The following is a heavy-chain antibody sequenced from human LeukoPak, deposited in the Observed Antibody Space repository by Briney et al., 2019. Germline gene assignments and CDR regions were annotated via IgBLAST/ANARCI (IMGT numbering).Heavy chain of an antibody. Sequence: SETLSLTCAVCGGSFSGYYWSWIRQPPGKGLEWIGEINHSGSTNYNPSLKSRVTISVDTSKNQFSLKLSSVTAADTAVYYCARISPHSPQFDYWGQGTLVTVSS. CDR1: GGSFSGYY. CDR3: ARISPHSPQFDY. V-gene: IGHV4-34*01. J-gene: IGHJ4*02. CDR2: INHSGST. D-gene: IGHD2-15*01.